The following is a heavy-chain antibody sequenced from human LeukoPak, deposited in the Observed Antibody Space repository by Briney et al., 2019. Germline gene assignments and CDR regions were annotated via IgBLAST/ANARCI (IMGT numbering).Heavy chain of an antibody. Sequence: GGSLTLSCAASGFTFSSYAMSWVRQAPGKGLEWVSAISGSGGSTYYADSVKGRFTVSRDNSKNTLYLQMNSLRAEDTAVYYCAKDVRDSVSVDGSSSYWGQGTLVTVSS. CDR1: GFTFSSYA. CDR3: AKDVRDSVSVDGSSSY. D-gene: IGHD6-13*01. CDR2: ISGSGGST. J-gene: IGHJ4*02. V-gene: IGHV3-23*01.